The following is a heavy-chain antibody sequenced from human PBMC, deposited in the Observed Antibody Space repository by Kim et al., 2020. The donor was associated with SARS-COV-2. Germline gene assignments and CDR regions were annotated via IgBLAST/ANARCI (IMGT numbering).Heavy chain of an antibody. V-gene: IGHV3-30*01. D-gene: IGHD3-22*01. J-gene: IGHJ4*02. CDR3: ARDTGYYDSSGYY. Sequence: PDPVKGQFTISRDNSKNTLYLQMNSLRAEDTAVYYCARDTGYYDSSGYYWGQGTLVTVSS.